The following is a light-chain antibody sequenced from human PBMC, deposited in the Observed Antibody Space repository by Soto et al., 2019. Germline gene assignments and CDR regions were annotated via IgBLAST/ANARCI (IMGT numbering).Light chain of an antibody. Sequence: QAASVSGSPGQSITISCTGTSSDVGGYNYVSWYQQHPGKAPKLMIYDVSNRPSGVSNRFSGSKSANTASLTISGLQAEDEADYYCSSYTTISTYVFGTGTKLTVL. V-gene: IGLV2-14*03. CDR2: DVS. CDR1: SSDVGGYNY. CDR3: SSYTTISTYV. J-gene: IGLJ1*01.